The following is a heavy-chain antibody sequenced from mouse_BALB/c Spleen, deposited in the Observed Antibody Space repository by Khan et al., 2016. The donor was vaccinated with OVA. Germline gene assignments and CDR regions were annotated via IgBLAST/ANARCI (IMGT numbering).Heavy chain of an antibody. J-gene: IGHJ4*01. CDR1: GFSLTSYG. V-gene: IGHV2-3*01. Sequence: QVPLKESGPGLVAPSQSLSITCTVSGFSLTSYGVSWVRQPPGKGLEWLGIIWGDGNTNFHSALRSRLSISKDNSKSQVFLKLNSLQTDDTATYYCAKGRGYYAMDYWGQGTSVTVSS. CDR2: IWGDGNT. CDR3: AKGRGYYAMDY.